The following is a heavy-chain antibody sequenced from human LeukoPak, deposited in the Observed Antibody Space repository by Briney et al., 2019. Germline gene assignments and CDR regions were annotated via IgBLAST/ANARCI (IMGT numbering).Heavy chain of an antibody. V-gene: IGHV1-69*04. CDR2: IIPILGIA. Sequence: SVKVSCKASGGTFSSYAISWVRQAPGQGLEWMGRIIPILGIANYAQKFQGRVTITADKSTSTAYMGLSSLRSEDTACYSCARDRDGYCSGGNCSPLSDYWGQGTLVTVSS. D-gene: IGHD2-15*01. CDR1: GGTFSSYA. J-gene: IGHJ4*02. CDR3: ARDRDGYCSGGNCSPLSDY.